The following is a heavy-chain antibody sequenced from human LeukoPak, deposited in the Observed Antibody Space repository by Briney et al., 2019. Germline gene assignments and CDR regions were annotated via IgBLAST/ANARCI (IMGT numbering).Heavy chain of an antibody. V-gene: IGHV1-3*01. CDR3: ARENDPYCSSTSCYPDNWFDP. CDR2: INAGNGNT. CDR1: GYTFTSYA. D-gene: IGHD2-2*01. J-gene: IGHJ5*02. Sequence: ASVKVSCKASGYTFTSYAMHWVRQAPGQRLEWMGWINAGNGNTKYSQKFQGRVTMTRNTSISTAYMELSSLRSEDTAVYYCARENDPYCSSTSCYPDNWFDPWGQGTLVTVSS.